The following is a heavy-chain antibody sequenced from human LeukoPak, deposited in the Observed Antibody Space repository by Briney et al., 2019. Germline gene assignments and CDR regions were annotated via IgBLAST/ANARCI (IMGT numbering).Heavy chain of an antibody. CDR2: ISSSSSYI. J-gene: IGHJ5*02. CDR1: GFTFSSYS. CDR3: ASGPGYDFWSGSSPYWFDP. V-gene: IGHV3-21*01. Sequence: GGSLRLSCAASGFTFSSYSMNRVRQAPGKGLEWVSSISSSSSYIYYADSVKGRFTISRDNAKNSLYLQMNSLRAEDTAVYYCASGPGYDFWSGSSPYWFDPWGQGTLVTVSS. D-gene: IGHD3-3*01.